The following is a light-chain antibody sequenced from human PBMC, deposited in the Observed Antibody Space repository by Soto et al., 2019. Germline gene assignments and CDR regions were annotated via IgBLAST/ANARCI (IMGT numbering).Light chain of an antibody. CDR1: QSVSSSY. Sequence: EIVLTQSPGTLSLSPGERATLSCRASQSVSSSYLAWYQQKPGQAPRLLIYGASSRATGIPDRFSGSGSGPDFTLTISRLEPEDFAVYYWQQYGSSPPITFGQGTRLEL. V-gene: IGKV3-20*01. CDR3: QQYGSSPPIT. J-gene: IGKJ5*01. CDR2: GAS.